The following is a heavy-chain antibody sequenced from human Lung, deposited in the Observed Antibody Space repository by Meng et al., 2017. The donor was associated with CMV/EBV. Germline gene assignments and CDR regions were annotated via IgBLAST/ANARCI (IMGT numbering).Heavy chain of an antibody. CDR2: INVYSGGT. J-gene: IGHJ4*02. D-gene: IGHD2-21*01. Sequence: SXXVSXXASGYTFTDYYLHWVRQAPGQGLEWMAWINVYSGGTNSAQKFQGRVALTRDTSIRTAYMELSSLRSDDTAVYYCARVYCGGNCSFDYWGQGMLLTVSS. CDR1: GYTFTDYY. CDR3: ARVYCGGNCSFDY. V-gene: IGHV1-2*02.